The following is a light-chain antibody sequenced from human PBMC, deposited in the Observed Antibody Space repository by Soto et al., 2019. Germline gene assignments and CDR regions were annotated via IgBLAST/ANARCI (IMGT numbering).Light chain of an antibody. J-gene: IGKJ4*02. CDR1: QSVSRY. CDR2: DAS. Sequence: EIVLTQSPATLSLSPGERATLSCRASQSVSRYLAWYQQKPGQAPRLLIYDASNRATGIPARFSGSGSGTDFTLTISSLEPEYFAVYYCQQRSNWPGFGGGTKVEIK. CDR3: QQRSNWPG. V-gene: IGKV3-11*01.